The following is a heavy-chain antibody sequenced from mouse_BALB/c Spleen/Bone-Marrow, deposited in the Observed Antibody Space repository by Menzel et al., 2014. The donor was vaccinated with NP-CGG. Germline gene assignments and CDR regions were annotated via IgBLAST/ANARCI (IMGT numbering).Heavy chain of an antibody. Sequence: EVKLMESGPSLVKPSQTLSLTCSVTGDSITSGYWNWIRKFPGNKLEYMGFISYSGGTYYNPSLRSRISITRGTSKNQYYLHLNSVTTEDTATYYCERTHYYGWFDYWGQGTTLTVSS. D-gene: IGHD1-2*01. CDR2: ISYSGGT. CDR1: GDSITSGY. J-gene: IGHJ2*01. CDR3: ERTHYYGWFDY. V-gene: IGHV3-8*02.